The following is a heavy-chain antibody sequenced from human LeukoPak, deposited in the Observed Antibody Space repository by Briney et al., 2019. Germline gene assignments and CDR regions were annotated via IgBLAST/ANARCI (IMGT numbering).Heavy chain of an antibody. CDR2: IYYSGTT. D-gene: IGHD3-10*01. V-gene: IGHV4-39*07. J-gene: IGHJ3*02. CDR3: AKSNGYGLVDI. CDR1: GFTFSSYS. Sequence: PGGSLRLSCAASGFTFSSYSMNWVRQAPGKGREWIGTIYYSGTTYYNPSLRSRVTISLDTSRNQFSLKLNSVTAADTAVYYCAKSNGYGLVDIWGQGTMVTVSS.